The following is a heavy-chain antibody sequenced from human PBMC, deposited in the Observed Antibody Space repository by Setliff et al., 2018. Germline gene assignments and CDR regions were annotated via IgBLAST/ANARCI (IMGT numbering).Heavy chain of an antibody. CDR2: INPKSGNT. D-gene: IGHD3-3*01. V-gene: IGHV1-8*02. Sequence: ASVKVSCKASGYTFTNYDINWVRQATGQGLEWMGWINPKSGNTGYAQNFQGRVTMTRNTSISTAYMELSSLRFEDTAVYYCARGPRHNFWSGYYLVAVNYWGQGTLVTVSS. CDR3: ARGPRHNFWSGYYLVAVNY. CDR1: GYTFTNYD. J-gene: IGHJ4*02.